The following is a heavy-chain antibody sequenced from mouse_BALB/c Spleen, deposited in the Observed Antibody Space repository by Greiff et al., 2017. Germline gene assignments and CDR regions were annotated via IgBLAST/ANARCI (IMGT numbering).Heavy chain of an antibody. J-gene: IGHJ3*01. CDR1: GYTFTSYW. CDR3: ARRGFAY. Sequence: VQLQQSGAELARPGASVKLSCKASGYTFTSYWMQWVKQRPGQGLEWIGAIYPGDGDTRYTQKFKGKATLTADKSSSTAYMQLSSLASEDSAVYYCARRGFAYWGQGTLVTVSA. CDR2: IYPGDGDT. V-gene: IGHV1-87*01.